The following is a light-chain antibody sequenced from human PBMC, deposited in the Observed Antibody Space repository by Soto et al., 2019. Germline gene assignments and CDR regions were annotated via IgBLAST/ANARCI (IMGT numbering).Light chain of an antibody. Sequence: QSVLTQPASVSGSPGQSITISCTGTSSDVGSYNLVSWYHQHPGKAPKLMIYEGSKRPSGVSNRFSGSKSGNTASLTISGLQAEDEAAYYCCSYAGSSTFVVFGGGTKLTVL. V-gene: IGLV2-23*03. CDR1: SSDVGSYNL. J-gene: IGLJ2*01. CDR3: CSYAGSSTFVV. CDR2: EGS.